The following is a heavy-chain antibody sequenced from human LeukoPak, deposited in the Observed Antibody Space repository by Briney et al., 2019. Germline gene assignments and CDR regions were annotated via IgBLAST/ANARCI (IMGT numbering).Heavy chain of an antibody. Sequence: GGSLRLSCAASGFTFSSYSMNWVRQAPGKGLEWVSYISSSSSTIYYADSVKGRFTISRDNAKNSLYLQMNSLRAEDTAVYYCAMPLGGSGSYYNFDYWGQGTLVTVSS. V-gene: IGHV3-48*01. CDR2: ISSSSSTI. CDR1: GFTFSSYS. J-gene: IGHJ4*02. D-gene: IGHD3-10*01. CDR3: AMPLGGSGSYYNFDY.